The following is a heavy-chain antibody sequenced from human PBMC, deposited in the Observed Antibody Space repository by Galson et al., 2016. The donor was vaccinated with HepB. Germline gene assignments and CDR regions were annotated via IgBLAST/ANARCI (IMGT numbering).Heavy chain of an antibody. V-gene: IGHV3-7*03. CDR2: INKDANKK. CDR3: ARDQSPTADYYYDAFNI. Sequence: SLRLSCAASGFTFSSYWMTWVRQAPGKGLEWVANINKDANKKYYVDSVEGRFTISRDNAKNSLYLQMNSLRAVDTAVYYCARDQSPTADYYYDAFNIWGQGTMVTVSS. J-gene: IGHJ3*02. CDR1: GFTFSSYW. D-gene: IGHD3-22*01.